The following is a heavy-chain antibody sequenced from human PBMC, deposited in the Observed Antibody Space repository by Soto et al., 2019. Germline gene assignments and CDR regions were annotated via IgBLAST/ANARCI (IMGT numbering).Heavy chain of an antibody. D-gene: IGHD2-15*01. J-gene: IGHJ4*02. CDR1: GGSISSSSYY. CDR2: IYYSGST. V-gene: IGHV4-39*01. Sequence: SETLSLTCTVSGGSISSSSYYWGWIRQPPGKGLEWIGSIYYSGSTYYNPSLKSRVTISVDTSKNQFSLKLNSVTAADTAVYYCAKLMEYCRGGSCYPYYFDYWGQGTLVTVS. CDR3: AKLMEYCRGGSCYPYYFDY.